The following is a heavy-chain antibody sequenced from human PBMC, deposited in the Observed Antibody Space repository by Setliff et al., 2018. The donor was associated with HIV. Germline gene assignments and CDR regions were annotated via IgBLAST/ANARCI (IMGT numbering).Heavy chain of an antibody. D-gene: IGHD2-15*01. J-gene: IGHJ5*02. V-gene: IGHV4-31*03. Sequence: SETLSLTCSVSGGSITTDGYYWSCIRHHPRKGLEWIGYIYHTGKTNYNPSLASRLVMSLDPSKNQFSLKLSFVTAADTAVYYCARTTFCSGTCHFDPWGQGTLVTVSS. CDR3: ARTTFCSGTCHFDP. CDR2: IYHTGKT. CDR1: GGSITTDGYY.